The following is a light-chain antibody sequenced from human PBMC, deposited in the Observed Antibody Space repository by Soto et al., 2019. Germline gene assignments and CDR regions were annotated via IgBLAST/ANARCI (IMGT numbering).Light chain of an antibody. CDR3: QQYGTSPLYT. V-gene: IGKV3-20*01. Sequence: EIVSTQSPDTLSLSPGERATLSCRASQSVSSNYLAWYQQKPGQAPRLLIYGASSRATGIPDRFSGSGSGTDFTLTISRLEPEDFAVYYCQQYGTSPLYTFGQGTKLEIK. CDR2: GAS. CDR1: QSVSSNY. J-gene: IGKJ2*01.